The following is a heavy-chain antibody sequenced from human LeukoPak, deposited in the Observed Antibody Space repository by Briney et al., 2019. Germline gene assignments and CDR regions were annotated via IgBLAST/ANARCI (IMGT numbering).Heavy chain of an antibody. V-gene: IGHV4-34*01. CDR2: INHSGST. J-gene: IGHJ5*02. D-gene: IGHD2-2*01. CDR1: GGSFSGYY. Sequence: PSETLSLTCAVYGGSFSGYYWSWIRQPPGKGLEWIGEINHSGSTNYNPSLKSRVTISVDTSKNQFSLKLSSVTAADTAVYYCGRDSLGYCSSTSCYDALRYFDWLNGQFDPWGQGTLVTVSS. CDR3: GRDSLGYCSSTSCYDALRYFDWLNGQFDP.